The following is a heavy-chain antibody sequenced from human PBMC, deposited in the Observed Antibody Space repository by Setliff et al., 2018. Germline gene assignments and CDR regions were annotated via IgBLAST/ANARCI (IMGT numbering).Heavy chain of an antibody. J-gene: IGHJ4*02. V-gene: IGHV4-39*01. CDR3: ARTGTYRYFDS. CDR1: GDSITSGTYY. D-gene: IGHD1-1*01. Sequence: SETLSLTCTVSGDSITSGTYYWGWIRQPPGKGLEWIGRIHYRGTTYSXXSLASRLTISVDTSKNQFSLQLTSVTAADTAVYYCARTGTYRYFDSWGQGTRVTVSS. CDR2: IHYRGTT.